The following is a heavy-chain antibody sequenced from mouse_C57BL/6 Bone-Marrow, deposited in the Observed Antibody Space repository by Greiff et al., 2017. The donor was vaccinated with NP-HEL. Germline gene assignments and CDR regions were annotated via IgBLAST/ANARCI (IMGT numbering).Heavy chain of an antibody. CDR2: IYPRSGNT. CDR1: GYTFTSYG. CDR3: ARPYYNKVDY. D-gene: IGHD2-12*01. Sequence: VMLVESGAELARPGASVKLSCKASGYTFTSYGISWVKQRTGQGLEWIGEIYPRSGNTYYNEKFKGKATLTADKSSSTAYMELRSLTSEDSAVYFCARPYYNKVDYWGQGTTLTVSS. J-gene: IGHJ2*01. V-gene: IGHV1-81*01.